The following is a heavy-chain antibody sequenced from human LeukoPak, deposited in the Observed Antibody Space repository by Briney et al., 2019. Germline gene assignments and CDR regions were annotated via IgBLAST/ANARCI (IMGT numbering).Heavy chain of an antibody. V-gene: IGHV3-11*04. CDR3: ARVFVEVATLYGMDV. CDR2: ISSSSSTI. CDR1: GFTFSDYY. D-gene: IGHD5-24*01. Sequence: GGSLRLSCAASGFTFSDYYMSWIRQAPGKGLEWVSYISSSSSTIYYADSVKGRFTISRDNAKNSLYLQMNSLRAEDTAVYYCARVFVEVATLYGMDVWSQGTTVTVSS. J-gene: IGHJ6*02.